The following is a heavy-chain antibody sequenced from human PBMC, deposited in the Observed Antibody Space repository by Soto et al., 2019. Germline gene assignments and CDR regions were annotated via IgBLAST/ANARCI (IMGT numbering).Heavy chain of an antibody. J-gene: IGHJ4*02. CDR1: GGSISSSSYY. V-gene: IGHV4-39*02. Sequence: QLQLQESGPGLVKPSETLSLTCTVSGGSISSSSYYWGWIRQPPGKGLEWIGSIYYRGNTYYNPSLTSRVTISVDTSKNQFSLKLSSVTAADTAVYYCAREGGGYCSGSSCQVHYWGQGTLVTVSS. CDR3: AREGGGYCSGSSCQVHY. D-gene: IGHD2-15*01. CDR2: IYYRGNT.